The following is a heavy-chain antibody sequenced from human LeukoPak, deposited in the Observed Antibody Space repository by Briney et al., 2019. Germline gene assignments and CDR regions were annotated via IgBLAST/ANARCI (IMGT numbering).Heavy chain of an antibody. D-gene: IGHD6-13*01. CDR3: ARDQAGWYSSSWYYFDY. V-gene: IGHV1-18*01. CDR2: IGAYNGNT. CDR1: GYTFTSYG. Sequence: GASVKVSCKASGYTFTSYGISWVRQAPGQGLEWMGWIGAYNGNTNYAQKLQGRVTMTTDTSTSTAYMELRSLRSDDTAVYYCARDQAGWYSSSWYYFDYWGQGTLVPVSS. J-gene: IGHJ4*02.